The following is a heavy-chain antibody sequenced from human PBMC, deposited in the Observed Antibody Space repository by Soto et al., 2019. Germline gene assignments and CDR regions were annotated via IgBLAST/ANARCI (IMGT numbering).Heavy chain of an antibody. CDR3: ARSTTVTTFFGGDGIYFDY. CDR1: GGSISSGGYY. V-gene: IGHV4-31*03. D-gene: IGHD4-17*01. Sequence: QVQLQESGPGLVKPSQTLSLTCTVSGGSISSGGYYWSWIRQHPGKGLEWIGYIYYSGSTYYNPSLKSRVTISVDTSKNQFSLKLSSVTAADTAVYYCARSTTVTTFFGGDGIYFDYWGQGTLVTVSS. J-gene: IGHJ4*02. CDR2: IYYSGST.